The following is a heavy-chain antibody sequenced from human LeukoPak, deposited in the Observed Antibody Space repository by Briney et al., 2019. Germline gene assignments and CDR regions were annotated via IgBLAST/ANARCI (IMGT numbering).Heavy chain of an antibody. J-gene: IGHJ4*02. V-gene: IGHV1-2*04. CDR2: INPNSGGT. CDR3: ARENYYDSSGYYYVSVPLDY. D-gene: IGHD3-22*01. CDR1: GYTFTGYY. Sequence: ASVKVSCKASGYTFTGYYMHWVRQAPGQGLEWMGRINPNSGGTNYAQKFQGWVTMTRDTSISTAYMELSRLRSDDTAVYYCARENYYDSSGYYYVSVPLDYWGQGTLVTVSS.